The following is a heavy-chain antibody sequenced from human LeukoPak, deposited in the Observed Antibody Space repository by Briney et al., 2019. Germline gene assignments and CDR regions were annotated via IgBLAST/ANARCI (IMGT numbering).Heavy chain of an antibody. J-gene: IGHJ4*02. D-gene: IGHD2-2*02. Sequence: GGSLRLSCAASGFTFSSYGMHWVRQAPGKGLEWVAVIWHVGSNKYYADSVKGRLTISRENSKNTLELQMNSLRAEDTAVYYCALLAYCSSTSCYNRDYWGQGTLVTVSS. CDR3: ALLAYCSSTSCYNRDY. V-gene: IGHV3-33*01. CDR1: GFTFSSYG. CDR2: IWHVGSNK.